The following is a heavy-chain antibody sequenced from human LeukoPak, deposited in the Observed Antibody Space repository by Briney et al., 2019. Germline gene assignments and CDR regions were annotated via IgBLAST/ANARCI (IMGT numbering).Heavy chain of an antibody. Sequence: PSETLSLTCTLSGGSISSYYWSWIRQPPGKGLEWIGYIYTSGSTNYNPSVKSRVTISVDTCKRQFSLKLSYVTAADTAVYYCARAPIAAGLNWFDPWGQGTLVTGSS. V-gene: IGHV4-4*09. J-gene: IGHJ5*02. D-gene: IGHD6-25*01. CDR3: ARAPIAAGLNWFDP. CDR2: IYTSGST. CDR1: GGSISSYY.